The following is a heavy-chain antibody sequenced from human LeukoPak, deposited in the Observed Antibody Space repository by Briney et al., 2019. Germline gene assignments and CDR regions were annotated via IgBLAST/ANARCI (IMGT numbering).Heavy chain of an antibody. Sequence: GGSLRLSCAASGFIFSNFGMNWVRQAPGKGLEWVSGIGTSGTAKYYADSVKGRFTISRDNSKNTLYLQMNSLRAEDTAVYYCARETYYDFWSGPQIYYYYYMDVWGKGTTVTVSS. CDR1: GFIFSNFG. D-gene: IGHD3-3*01. J-gene: IGHJ6*03. CDR2: IGTSGTAK. V-gene: IGHV3-NL1*01. CDR3: ARETYYDFWSGPQIYYYYYMDV.